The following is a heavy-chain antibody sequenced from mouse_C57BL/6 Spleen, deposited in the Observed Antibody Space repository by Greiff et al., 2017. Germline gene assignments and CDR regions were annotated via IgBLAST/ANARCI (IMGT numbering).Heavy chain of an antibody. J-gene: IGHJ3*01. Sequence: EVQLQESGAELVRPGASVKLSCAASGFNIKDYYMHWVKQRPEQGLEWIGRIGPEGGDTEYAPKFQGRATMTADTSFNTAYLQLSSLTSEDTAVYYCTTAYGNSAWFAYWGQGTLVTVSA. CDR1: GFNIKDYY. D-gene: IGHD2-1*01. V-gene: IGHV14-1*01. CDR3: TTAYGNSAWFAY. CDR2: IGPEGGDT.